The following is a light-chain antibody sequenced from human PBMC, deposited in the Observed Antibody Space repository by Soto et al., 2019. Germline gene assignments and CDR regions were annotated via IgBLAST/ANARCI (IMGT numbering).Light chain of an antibody. V-gene: IGKV1-39*01. CDR2: GAS. Sequence: DIQMTQSPSSLSASVGDRVTITCRASQSIRSYLNWYHQKPGKTPQLLIYGASNLQSGAPSRFTGSGSGTHFTLTISSLQPEDFATYYCQQYDNLPQVTFGPGTKVDIK. J-gene: IGKJ3*01. CDR1: QSIRSY. CDR3: QQYDNLPQVT.